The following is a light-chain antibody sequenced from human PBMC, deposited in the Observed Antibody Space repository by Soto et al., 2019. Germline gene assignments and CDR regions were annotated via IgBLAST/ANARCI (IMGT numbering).Light chain of an antibody. CDR2: DVS. Sequence: DIQMTQSPSSLSASVGDRVTITCQASQDISTYLNWYQHKPWKAPNVLLYDVSNLESGVPTRFSGSGSGTHFTLTVSGLQPEDAATYYCQQHEDLSITFGHGTRLEIK. CDR1: QDISTY. CDR3: QQHEDLSIT. V-gene: IGKV1-33*01. J-gene: IGKJ5*01.